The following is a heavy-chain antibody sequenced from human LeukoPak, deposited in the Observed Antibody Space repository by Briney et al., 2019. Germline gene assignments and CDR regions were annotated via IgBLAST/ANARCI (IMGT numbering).Heavy chain of an antibody. V-gene: IGHV4-38-2*02. J-gene: IGHJ5*02. Sequence: SETLSLTCGVSGYSISSGYQWAWIRQSPGKGLEWIGSIYYSGSAHYNPSLKSRVTISVETSKNQFSLNMYSVTAADTAVYYCARDPRWLTPDCTSTSCYENYFDPWGQGTLVTVSS. D-gene: IGHD2-2*01. CDR2: IYYSGSA. CDR1: GYSISSGYQ. CDR3: ARDPRWLTPDCTSTSCYENYFDP.